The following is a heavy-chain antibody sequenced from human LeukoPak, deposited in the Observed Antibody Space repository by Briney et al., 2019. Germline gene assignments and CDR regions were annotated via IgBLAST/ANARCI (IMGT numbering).Heavy chain of an antibody. CDR3: ARGSGATPGDFDY. J-gene: IGHJ4*02. V-gene: IGHV1-46*01. CDR1: GYTFTSYH. CDR2: LNPSGGST. D-gene: IGHD1-26*01. Sequence: GASVKVSRKASGYTFTSYHMHWVRQAPGQGLDWMGRLNPSGGSTSYAKKFQSRVTMTRDTSTSTVYMELSSLRSEDTAVYSCARGSGATPGDFDYWGQGTLVTVSS.